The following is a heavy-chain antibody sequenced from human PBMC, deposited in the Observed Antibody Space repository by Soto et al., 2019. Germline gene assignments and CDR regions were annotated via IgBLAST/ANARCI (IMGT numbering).Heavy chain of an antibody. V-gene: IGHV3-23*01. Sequence: PGGSLRLSCAASGFTFSNYAVSWVRQSPGRGLEWVASISDRGGSTKYADSVNGRFTISRDNSRNTLFLQMDTLRAEDTAVYYCARLPYSYVSLYFFDFWGQGTLVTSPQ. J-gene: IGHJ4*02. D-gene: IGHD5-18*01. CDR2: ISDRGGST. CDR3: ARLPYSYVSLYFFDF. CDR1: GFTFSNYA.